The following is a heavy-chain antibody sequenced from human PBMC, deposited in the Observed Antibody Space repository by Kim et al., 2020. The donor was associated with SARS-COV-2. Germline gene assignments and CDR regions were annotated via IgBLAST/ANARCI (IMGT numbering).Heavy chain of an antibody. J-gene: IGHJ3*02. CDR3: ARSGAAAGTDAFDI. V-gene: IGHV1-69*13. Sequence: SVKVSCKASGGTFSSYAISWVRQAPGQGLEWMGGIIPIFGTANYAQKFQGRVTITADESTSTAYMELSSLRSEDTAVYYCARSGAAAGTDAFDIWGQGTMVTVSS. CDR2: IIPIFGTA. D-gene: IGHD6-13*01. CDR1: GGTFSSYA.